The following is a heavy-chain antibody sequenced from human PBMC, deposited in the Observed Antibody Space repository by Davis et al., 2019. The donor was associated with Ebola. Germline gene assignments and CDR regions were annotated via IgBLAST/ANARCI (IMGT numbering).Heavy chain of an antibody. Sequence: LSLTCAASGFTFSNAWMSWVRQAPGKGLEWVGRIKSKTDGGTTDYAAPVKGRFAMSRDDSKNTLYLQMNSLKIDDTAVYYCTTLSTVTTMYFDLWGRGTLVTVSS. CDR2: IKSKTDGGTT. CDR3: TTLSTVTTMYFDL. CDR1: GFTFSNAW. J-gene: IGHJ2*01. V-gene: IGHV3-15*01. D-gene: IGHD4-17*01.